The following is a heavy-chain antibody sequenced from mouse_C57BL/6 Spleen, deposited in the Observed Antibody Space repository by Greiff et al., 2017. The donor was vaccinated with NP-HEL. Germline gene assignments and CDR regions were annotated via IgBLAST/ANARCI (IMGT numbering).Heavy chain of an antibody. V-gene: IGHV1-85*01. CDR2: IYPRDGST. J-gene: IGHJ1*03. D-gene: IGHD1-1*01. Sequence: VQLQESGPELVKPGASVKLSCKASGYTFTSYDINWVKQRPGQGLEWIGWIYPRDGSTKYNEKFKGKATLTVDTSSSTAYMELHSLTSEDSAVYFCARRFYYGSSYWYFDVWGTGTTVTVSS. CDR1: GYTFTSYD. CDR3: ARRFYYGSSYWYFDV.